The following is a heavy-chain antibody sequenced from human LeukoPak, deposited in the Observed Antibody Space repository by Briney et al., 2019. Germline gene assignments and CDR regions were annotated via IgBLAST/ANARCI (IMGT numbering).Heavy chain of an antibody. CDR3: ARLGGYDILTGYYSY. Sequence: GESLQISCKGSGYSFTSYWISWVRQMPGKGLEWMGRIDPSDSYTNYSPSFQGHVTISADKSISTAYLQWSSLKASDTAMYYCARLGGYDILTGYYSYWGQGTLVTVSS. CDR2: IDPSDSYT. D-gene: IGHD3-9*01. J-gene: IGHJ4*02. CDR1: GYSFTSYW. V-gene: IGHV5-10-1*01.